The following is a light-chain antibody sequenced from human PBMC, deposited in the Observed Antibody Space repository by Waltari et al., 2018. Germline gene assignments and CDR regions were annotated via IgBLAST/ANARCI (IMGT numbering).Light chain of an antibody. CDR1: QDIFNH. J-gene: IGKJ4*01. CDR2: DAS. V-gene: IGKV1-33*01. CDR3: QQYGDLVT. Sequence: DIQMTQSPSSLSASVGDRVTLTCQESQDIFNHLNWFQQKPGKAPKLLIYDASNLETGVPSRFSGSGSGTDFTFTINNLKPEDFATYFCQQYGDLVTFGGGTKLEI.